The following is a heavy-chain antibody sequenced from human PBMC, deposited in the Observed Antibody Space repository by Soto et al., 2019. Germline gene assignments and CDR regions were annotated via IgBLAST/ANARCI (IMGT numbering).Heavy chain of an antibody. CDR1: GYTFSTYS. CDR3: AKTNSSGPYHAMDV. D-gene: IGHD6-25*01. V-gene: IGHV1-3*04. J-gene: IGHJ6*02. CDR2: INTGDGNT. Sequence: ASVKVSCTASGYTFSTYSMHWVRQAPGQRLEWMGWINTGDGNTKYSQNFQGRVTITRDTSASTAYVELSSLRSEDTAVYYCAKTNSSGPYHAMDVWGQGTTVTVSS.